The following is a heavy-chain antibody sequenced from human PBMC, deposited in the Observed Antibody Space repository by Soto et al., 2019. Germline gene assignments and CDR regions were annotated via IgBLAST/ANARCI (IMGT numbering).Heavy chain of an antibody. D-gene: IGHD3-9*01. V-gene: IGHV3-23*01. J-gene: IGHJ4*02. CDR3: AGHYYDILSCYFDY. Sequence: GGSLRLACAASGFTFSSYAMSWVRQAPGKGLEWVSAISGSGGSTYYADSVKGRFTISRDNSKNTLYLQMNSLRAEDTAVYYCAGHYYDILSCYFDYWGQGTLVTVSS. CDR2: ISGSGGST. CDR1: GFTFSSYA.